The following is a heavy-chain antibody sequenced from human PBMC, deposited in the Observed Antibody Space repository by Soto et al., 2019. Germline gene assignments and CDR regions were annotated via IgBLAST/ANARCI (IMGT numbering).Heavy chain of an antibody. CDR1: GGSFSGYY. D-gene: IGHD6-6*01. J-gene: IGHJ5*02. CDR3: ARGPLPTIRGPTVHWFDP. V-gene: IGHV4-34*01. Sequence: SETLSLTCSVYGGSFSGYYWSWIRQPPGKGLEWIGEINHSGSTNYNPSLKSRVTISVDTSKNQFSLKLSSVTAADTAVYYCARGPLPTIRGPTVHWFDPWGQGTPVTVSS. CDR2: INHSGST.